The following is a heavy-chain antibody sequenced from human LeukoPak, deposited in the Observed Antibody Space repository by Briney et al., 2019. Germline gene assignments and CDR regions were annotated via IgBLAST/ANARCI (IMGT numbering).Heavy chain of an antibody. CDR3: ARIRSGRFHAFDI. D-gene: IGHD6-19*01. Sequence: GVSLRLSCAASGFAFSSYSMTWVRQAPGKGLQWVANIKQDGSETYYVDSVRGRFSISRDNTKISLYLQMNSLRAEDTAVYYCARIRSGRFHAFDIWGRGTMVTVSS. V-gene: IGHV3-7*01. CDR2: IKQDGSET. CDR1: GFAFSSYS. J-gene: IGHJ3*02.